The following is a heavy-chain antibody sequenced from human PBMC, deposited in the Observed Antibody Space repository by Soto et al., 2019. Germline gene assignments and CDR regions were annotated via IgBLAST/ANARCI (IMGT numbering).Heavy chain of an antibody. CDR1: GYNFAEYT. CDR3: ARGLGDIVVVVAASAFDI. Sequence: GASVKVSCKASGYNFAEYTRRWVRQAPGQSLEWMACLTVGNGNTKYSQKFEGRVTITRDTSASTAYMELSSLRSEDTAVYYCARGLGDIVVVVAASAFDIWGQGTMVTVS. CDR2: LTVGNGNT. J-gene: IGHJ3*02. D-gene: IGHD2-15*01. V-gene: IGHV1-3*01.